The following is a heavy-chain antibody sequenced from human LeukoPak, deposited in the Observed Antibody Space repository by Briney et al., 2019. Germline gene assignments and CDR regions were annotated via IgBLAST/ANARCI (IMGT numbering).Heavy chain of an antibody. V-gene: IGHV3-30-3*01. CDR1: GFTFSSYA. Sequence: GGSLRLSCAASGFTFSSYAMHWVRQAPGKGLEWVAVISYDGSNKYYADSVKGRFTISRDNSKNTLYLQMNSLRAEDTAVYYCARSSSSSSWYGGFDPWDQGTLVTVSS. D-gene: IGHD6-13*01. CDR3: ARSSSSSSWYGGFDP. CDR2: ISYDGSNK. J-gene: IGHJ5*02.